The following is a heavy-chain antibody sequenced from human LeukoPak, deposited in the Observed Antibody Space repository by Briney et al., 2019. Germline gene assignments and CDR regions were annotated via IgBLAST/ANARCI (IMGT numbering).Heavy chain of an antibody. Sequence: PSQTLSLTCTVSGASISSGGYYWSWIRQHPGKGLEWIGYIYYSGSTYYNPSLKSRVTISVDTSKNQFSLKLSSVTAADTAVYYCARGQGGWFDPWGQGTLVTVSS. J-gene: IGHJ5*02. CDR2: IYYSGST. CDR1: GASISSGGYY. V-gene: IGHV4-31*03. D-gene: IGHD3-16*01. CDR3: ARGQGGWFDP.